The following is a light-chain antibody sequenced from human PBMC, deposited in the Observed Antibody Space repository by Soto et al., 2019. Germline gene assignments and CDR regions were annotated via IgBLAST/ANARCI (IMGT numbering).Light chain of an antibody. CDR2: GAS. CDR1: QSVSSTY. CDR3: QQYISSPTGFT. J-gene: IGKJ3*01. V-gene: IGKV3-20*01. Sequence: EIVVTQSPGTLSLFPGERATLSCRASQSVSSTYFAWYRQKPGQPPSLRIYGASNRATGVPDRFSGSGSGPDFTLTLSSLEPEDFAVYYCQQYISSPTGFTFGPGTTVEI.